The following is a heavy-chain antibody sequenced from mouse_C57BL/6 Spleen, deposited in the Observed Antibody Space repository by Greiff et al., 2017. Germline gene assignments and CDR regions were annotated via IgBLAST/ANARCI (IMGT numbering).Heavy chain of an antibody. J-gene: IGHJ1*03. D-gene: IGHD2-5*01. CDR2: IYPGSGST. Sequence: QVQLQQPGAELVKPGASVKMSCKASGYTFTSYWITWVKQRPGQGLEWIGDIYPGSGSTNYNEKFKSKATLTVDTSSSTAYMQLSSLTSEDSAVYYCARGFYSTRYFDVWGTGTTVTVSS. CDR1: GYTFTSYW. V-gene: IGHV1-55*01. CDR3: ARGFYSTRYFDV.